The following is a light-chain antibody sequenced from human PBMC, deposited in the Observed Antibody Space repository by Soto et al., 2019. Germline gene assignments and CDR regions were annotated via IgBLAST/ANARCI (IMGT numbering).Light chain of an antibody. CDR3: MQATQFPT. V-gene: IGKV2-24*01. Sequence: IVLTQTPLSSPVTLGQPASISCRSSQSLIHSDRNTYLSWLQQGPGQPPRLLIYKISNRLSGVPDRFSGSGAGTDFTLKISRVEAEDVGVYYCMQATQFPTFGQGTRLEIK. J-gene: IGKJ5*01. CDR2: KIS. CDR1: QSLIHSDRNTY.